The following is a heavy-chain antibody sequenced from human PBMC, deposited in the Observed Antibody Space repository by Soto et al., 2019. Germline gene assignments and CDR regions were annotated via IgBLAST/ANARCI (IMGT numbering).Heavy chain of an antibody. Sequence: ASVKVSCKASGFTFTSSAVQWVRQARGQRLEWIGWIGVGSGNRHYAQKFQERVTITRDMSTNTAYMELSSLRSEDTAVYYCAVLGVNFDHWGQGTLVTVSS. D-gene: IGHD2-8*01. CDR3: AVLGVNFDH. CDR2: IGVGSGNR. V-gene: IGHV1-58*01. CDR1: GFTFTSSA. J-gene: IGHJ4*02.